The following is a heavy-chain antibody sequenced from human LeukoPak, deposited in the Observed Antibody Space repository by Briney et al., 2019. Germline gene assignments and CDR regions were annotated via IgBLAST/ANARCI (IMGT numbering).Heavy chain of an antibody. D-gene: IGHD5-12*01. CDR1: GFTFSNYG. CDR3: AKEVGYGSPYFDD. J-gene: IGHJ4*02. V-gene: IGHV3-30*18. Sequence: GGSLRLSCAASGFTFSNYGMHWVRQAPGKGLEWVALISFDESSEYYADSVKGRFSISRDNSKNTLYLQMNNARVDDTAVYYCAKEVGYGSPYFDDWGQGTLVTVSS. CDR2: ISFDESSE.